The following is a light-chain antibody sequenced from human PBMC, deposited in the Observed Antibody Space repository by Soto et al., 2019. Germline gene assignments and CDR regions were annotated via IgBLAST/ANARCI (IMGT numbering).Light chain of an antibody. CDR1: QNLLFTSNNKNS. V-gene: IGKV4-1*01. CDR3: QQYHTTPNT. Sequence: DVVMTQSPATLAVSLGERATINCKSSQNLLFTSNNKNSLAWYQQKPGQPPKLLIYCASTRESGAPDRFSGSGSGRDFTLTISSLQAEDVAVYYCQQYHTTPNTFGQGTKLEIK. CDR2: CAS. J-gene: IGKJ2*01.